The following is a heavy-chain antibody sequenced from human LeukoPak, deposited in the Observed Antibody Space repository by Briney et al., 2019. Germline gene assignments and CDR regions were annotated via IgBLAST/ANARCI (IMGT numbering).Heavy chain of an antibody. D-gene: IGHD5-24*01. J-gene: IGHJ4*02. Sequence: SETLSLTCAVYGGSFSGYYWSWIRQPPGKGLEWIGEINHSGSTNYNPSLKSRVTISVDTSKNRFSLKLSSVTAADTAVYYCARGQSVEMATTSAAFDYWGQGTLVTVSS. CDR3: ARGQSVEMATTSAAFDY. V-gene: IGHV4-34*01. CDR1: GGSFSGYY. CDR2: INHSGST.